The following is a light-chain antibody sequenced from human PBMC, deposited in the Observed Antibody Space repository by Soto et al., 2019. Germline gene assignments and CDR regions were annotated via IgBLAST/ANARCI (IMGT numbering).Light chain of an antibody. Sequence: QSALAQPASVSGSPGQSITISCTGTSSDVGAYNSVSWYQQHPHRAPQVIIYKGTQRPSGVSNRFSGSTSGNAASLTVSGLQAEDEADYYCSSYAGSNNSPLIFGTGTQLTVL. J-gene: IGLJ1*01. CDR1: SSDVGAYNS. CDR3: SSYAGSNNSPLI. V-gene: IGLV2-14*02. CDR2: KGT.